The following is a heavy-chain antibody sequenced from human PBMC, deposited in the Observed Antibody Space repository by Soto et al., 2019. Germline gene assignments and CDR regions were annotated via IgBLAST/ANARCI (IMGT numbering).Heavy chain of an antibody. J-gene: IGHJ4*02. CDR3: ARALLYYFDY. CDR1: GGSISSGGYY. CDR2: IYYSGST. Sequence: QVQLQESGPGLVKPSQTLSLTCTVSGGSISSGGYYWSWIRQHPGKGLEWIGYIYYSGSTYYNPSLKXXVXIXXDTSKNQFSLKLSSVTAADTAVYYCARALLYYFDYWGQGTLVTVSS. V-gene: IGHV4-31*01.